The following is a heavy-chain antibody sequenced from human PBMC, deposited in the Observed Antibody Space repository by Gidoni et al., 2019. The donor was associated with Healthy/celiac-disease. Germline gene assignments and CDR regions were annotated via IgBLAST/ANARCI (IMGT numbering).Heavy chain of an antibody. CDR3: AGGSILAVAGTMDY. Sequence: EVQLVESGGGLVQPGGSLRLFCAASGFTFSSYDMNWVRQSTGRVLEWVSAIGTAGDTYYPVSVKGRFTITRENAMNSLFLQMNSLSAGDTAVYYCAGGSILAVAGTMDYWCQGTLFTVSS. V-gene: IGHV3-13*04. J-gene: IGHJ4*02. CDR2: IGTAGDT. D-gene: IGHD6-19*01. CDR1: GFTFSSYD.